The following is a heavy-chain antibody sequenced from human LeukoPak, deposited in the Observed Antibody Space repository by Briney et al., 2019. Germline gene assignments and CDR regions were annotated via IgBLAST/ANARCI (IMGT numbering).Heavy chain of an antibody. CDR2: IWYDGSNK. V-gene: IGHV3-33*01. Sequence: GGSLRLSCAASGFTFSSYGMHWVRQAPGKGLEWVAVIWYDGSNKYYADSVKGRFTISRDNSKNTLYLQMNSLRAEDTAVYYCARDSAGGPVRTYYYGMDVWGQGTTVTVSS. CDR3: ARDSAGGPVRTYYYGMDV. J-gene: IGHJ6*02. D-gene: IGHD6-25*01. CDR1: GFTFSSYG.